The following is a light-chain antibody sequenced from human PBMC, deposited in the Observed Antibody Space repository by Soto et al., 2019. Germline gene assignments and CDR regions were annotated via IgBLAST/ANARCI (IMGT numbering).Light chain of an antibody. J-gene: IGLJ1*01. V-gene: IGLV3-21*02. CDR2: DDS. CDR3: QVWDSSSDQHV. CDR1: NIGSKS. Sequence: SYELTQPPSVSVAPGQTARITCGGNNIGSKSVLWYQQKPGQAPVLVVYDDSDRPSGIPERFSGSNSGNTATLTISRVEAGDEADYYCQVWDSSSDQHVFGTGTKVTVL.